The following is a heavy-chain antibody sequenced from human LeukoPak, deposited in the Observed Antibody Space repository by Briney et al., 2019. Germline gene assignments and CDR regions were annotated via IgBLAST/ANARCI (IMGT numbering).Heavy chain of an antibody. Sequence: ASVKVSCKASGGTFSSYAISWVRQAPGHGLEWMGWINPKNGDTDIAQKFGGLVTMTRDTSIATAFLDLTRLTSDDTAVYYCAKEGPSGWVPNFWGPGTLVTVSS. J-gene: IGHJ4*02. V-gene: IGHV1-2*04. CDR1: GGTFSSYA. CDR3: AKEGPSGWVPNF. CDR2: INPKNGDT. D-gene: IGHD6-19*01.